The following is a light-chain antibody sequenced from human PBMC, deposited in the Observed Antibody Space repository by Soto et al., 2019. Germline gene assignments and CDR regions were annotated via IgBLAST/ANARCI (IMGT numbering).Light chain of an antibody. CDR3: GSYAGRSTFV. V-gene: IGLV2-23*02. CDR1: SSDVGNYNL. CDR2: EVS. Sequence: QSVLTQPASVSGSPGQSITISCTGTSSDVGNYNLVSWYQHHPGKAPKLMIYEVSKWPSGVSNRFSGSKSCNTASLTISGLQAEDEADYYCGSYAGRSTFVFGGGTKLTVL. J-gene: IGLJ3*02.